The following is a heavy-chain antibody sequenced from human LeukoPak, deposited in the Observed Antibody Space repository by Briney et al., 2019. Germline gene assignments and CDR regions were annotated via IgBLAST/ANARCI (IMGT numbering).Heavy chain of an antibody. V-gene: IGHV5-51*01. CDR2: IYPGDSDT. CDR1: GYSFTSYW. J-gene: IGHJ5*02. D-gene: IGHD3-22*01. Sequence: GESLKISCQGSGYSFTSYWIGWVRQMPGKGLEWMGIIYPGDSDTRYSPSFQGQVTISADKSISTAYLQWSSLKASDTAMYYCARQGGGDYYDSSGYYNWFDPWGQGTLVTVSS. CDR3: ARQGGGDYYDSSGYYNWFDP.